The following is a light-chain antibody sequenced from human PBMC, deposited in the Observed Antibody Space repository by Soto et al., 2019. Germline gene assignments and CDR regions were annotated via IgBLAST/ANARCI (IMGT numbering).Light chain of an antibody. CDR1: SSDVGGYNY. CDR3: SSYTSSTTYV. J-gene: IGLJ1*01. CDR2: AVS. V-gene: IGLV2-14*01. Sequence: QSALTQPASVSGSPGQSITISCTGTSSDVGGYNYVSWYQQYPGKAPKLMIYAVSNRPSGVSNRFSGSKSVNTASLTISGLQAEDEADYYCSSYTSSTTYVFGTGTKLTVL.